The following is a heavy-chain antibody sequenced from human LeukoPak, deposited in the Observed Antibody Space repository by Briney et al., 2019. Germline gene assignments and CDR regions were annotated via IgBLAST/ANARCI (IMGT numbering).Heavy chain of an antibody. Sequence: PSETLSLTCTVSGGSISSYYWSWIRQPPWKGLEWIGYIYYSGSTNYNPSLKSRVTISVDTSKNQFSLKLSSVTAADTAVYYCARARYSRDAFDIWGQGTMVTVSS. CDR1: GGSISSYY. CDR3: ARARYSRDAFDI. V-gene: IGHV4-59*01. D-gene: IGHD4-11*01. J-gene: IGHJ3*02. CDR2: IYYSGST.